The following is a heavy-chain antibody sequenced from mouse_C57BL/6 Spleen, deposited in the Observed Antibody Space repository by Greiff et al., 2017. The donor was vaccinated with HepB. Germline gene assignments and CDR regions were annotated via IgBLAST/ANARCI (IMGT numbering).Heavy chain of an antibody. V-gene: IGHV1-55*01. CDR2: IYPGSGST. Sequence: QVQLQQSGAELVKPGASVKMSCKASGYTFTSYWITWVKQRPGQGLEWIGDIYPGSGSTNYNEKFKSKATLTVDTSSSTAYMQLSSLTSEDSAVYYCARSGLIYYDYDVTWFAYWGQGTLVTVSA. D-gene: IGHD2-4*01. J-gene: IGHJ3*01. CDR3: ARSGLIYYDYDVTWFAY. CDR1: GYTFTSYW.